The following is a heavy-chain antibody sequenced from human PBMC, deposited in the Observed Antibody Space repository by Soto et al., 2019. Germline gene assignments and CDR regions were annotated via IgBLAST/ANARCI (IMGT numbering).Heavy chain of an antibody. CDR1: GFTFGDSY. Sequence: GSLRVSCAGSGFTFGDSYMSWIRQAPGKGLEWLSYISPGSRYPAYADSVKGRFTISRDNAKRSLYLQMMSLTAEDPAIYYCVRGGGGRRFHPWAEGTL. J-gene: IGHJ4*01. V-gene: IGHV3-11*06. CDR2: ISPGSRYP. CDR3: VRGGGGRRFHP. D-gene: IGHD3-16*01.